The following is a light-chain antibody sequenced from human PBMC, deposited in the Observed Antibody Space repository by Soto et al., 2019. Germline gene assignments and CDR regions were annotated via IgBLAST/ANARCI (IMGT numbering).Light chain of an antibody. CDR3: QQSYSTPPT. CDR1: QSISGY. J-gene: IGKJ2*01. CDR2: AAS. Sequence: IPMTQSPSSLSPSVGDRVTITCRASQSISGYVNWYQQKPGKAPKLLIYAASSLQSGVPSRFSGSGSGTDCTLTISSLQPEDFATYYCQQSYSTPPTFGQGTKLQIK. V-gene: IGKV1-39*01.